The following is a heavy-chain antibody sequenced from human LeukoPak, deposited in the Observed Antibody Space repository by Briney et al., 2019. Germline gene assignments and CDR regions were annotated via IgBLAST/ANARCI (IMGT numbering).Heavy chain of an antibody. CDR2: IKSKTDGGTT. V-gene: IGHV3-15*01. D-gene: IGHD3-10*01. CDR3: ARGSPITMVRGVIITTAGAAAPAFFHY. CDR1: GFTVNNAW. Sequence: GGSLRLFCAASGFTVNNAWMSWVRQAPGKGLEWVGRIKSKTDGGTTDYAALVKGRFTISRDDSKNTMYLQMNSLRAEDTAVYYCARGSPITMVRGVIITTAGAAAPAFFHYWGQGTLVTVSS. J-gene: IGHJ4*02.